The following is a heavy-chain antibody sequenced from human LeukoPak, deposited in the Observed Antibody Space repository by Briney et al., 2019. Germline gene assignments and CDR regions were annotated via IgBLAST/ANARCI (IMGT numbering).Heavy chain of an antibody. D-gene: IGHD3-22*01. CDR3: ARDYYDSSASINWFDL. CDR1: GGSISSGGYY. V-gene: IGHV4-61*02. CDR2: LYTDGST. Sequence: SQTLSLTCTVSGGSISSGGYYWSWIRQPPGKGLEWIGRLYTDGSTRYNPALKSRVTISVDKSKNQFSLKLSSVTAADTAVYYCARDYYDSSASINWFDLWGQGTLVTVSS. J-gene: IGHJ5*02.